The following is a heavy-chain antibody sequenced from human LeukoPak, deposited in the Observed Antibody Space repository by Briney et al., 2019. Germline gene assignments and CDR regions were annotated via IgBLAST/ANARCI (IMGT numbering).Heavy chain of an antibody. CDR1: GFTFSSYS. D-gene: IGHD3-16*01. CDR3: ARDRDGGDY. J-gene: IGHJ4*02. Sequence: GGSLRLSCAASGFTFSSYSMNWVRQAPGKGLEWVSYISSSGSMIYYADSVKGRFTISRDNAKNSLYLQMNSLRAEDTAVYYCARDRDGGDYWGQGTLVTVSS. CDR2: ISSSGSMI. V-gene: IGHV3-48*04.